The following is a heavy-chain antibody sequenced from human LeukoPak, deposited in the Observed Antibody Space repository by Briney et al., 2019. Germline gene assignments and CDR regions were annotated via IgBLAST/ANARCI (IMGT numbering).Heavy chain of an antibody. CDR3: ARASMV. V-gene: IGHV3-30*04. CDR1: GFTFSSYA. CDR2: ISYDGSNK. D-gene: IGHD2-8*01. J-gene: IGHJ4*02. Sequence: PGRSLRLSCAASGFTFSSYAMHWVRQAPGKGLEWVAVISYDGSNKYYADSVKGRFTISRDNAKNSLYLQMNSLRAEDTAVYYCARASMVWGQGTLVTVSS.